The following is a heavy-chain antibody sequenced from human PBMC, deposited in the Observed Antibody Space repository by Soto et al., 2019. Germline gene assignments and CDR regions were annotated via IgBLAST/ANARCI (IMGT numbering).Heavy chain of an antibody. Sequence: GGSVRLSCAASGFTFSSYAMSWVRQAPWEGLEWVSAISGSGGSKYYADSVKGRFTISRDNSKNPLYLQMNSLRAEDTAVYYCAKGNYYDSSEAFDIWGQGTMVTVSS. J-gene: IGHJ3*02. CDR1: GFTFSSYA. CDR2: ISGSGGSK. CDR3: AKGNYYDSSEAFDI. V-gene: IGHV3-23*01. D-gene: IGHD3-22*01.